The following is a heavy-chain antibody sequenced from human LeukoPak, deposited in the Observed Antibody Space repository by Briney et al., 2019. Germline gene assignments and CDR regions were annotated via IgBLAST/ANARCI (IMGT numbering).Heavy chain of an antibody. V-gene: IGHV3-21*06. CDR2: IGGRRTYT. CDR1: GFTFRSYP. Sequence: GGSLRLSCAASGFTFRSYPMTWVRQPPGKGLEWVSSIGGRRTYTYYADSVKGRFTISRDNAKNPLDLQMNNLRAEDTAVYYCARGDDYGDRNYLDSWGQGTLVTASS. CDR3: ARGDDYGDRNYLDS. D-gene: IGHD4-17*01. J-gene: IGHJ4*02.